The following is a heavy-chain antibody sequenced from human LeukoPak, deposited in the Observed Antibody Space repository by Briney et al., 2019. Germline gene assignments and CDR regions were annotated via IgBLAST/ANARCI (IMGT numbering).Heavy chain of an antibody. V-gene: IGHV5-51*01. CDR3: ARIRNSHVNYDFWSGYLY. CDR2: IDPGDSDT. Sequence: GESLKISCMGTGYSFTTYWIAWVRQMPGKGLEWMGIIDPGDSDTRYSPSFQGQVTISADKSISTAYLQWSSLKASDTAIYYCARIRNSHVNYDFWSGYLYWGQGTLVTVSS. D-gene: IGHD3-3*01. CDR1: GYSFTTYW. J-gene: IGHJ4*02.